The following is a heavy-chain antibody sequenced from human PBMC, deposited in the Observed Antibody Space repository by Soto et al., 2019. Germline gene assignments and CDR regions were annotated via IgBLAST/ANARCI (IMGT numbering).Heavy chain of an antibody. CDR2: ISSSSSYI. Sequence: PGGSLRLSCAASGFTFSSYSMNWVRQAPGKGLEWVSSISSSSSYIYYADSVKGRFTISRDNAKNSLYLQMNSLRAEDTAVYYCAGSPRRMVRGVIIITFDPWGQGTLVTVSS. V-gene: IGHV3-21*01. CDR1: GFTFSSYS. J-gene: IGHJ5*02. CDR3: AGSPRRMVRGVIIITFDP. D-gene: IGHD3-10*01.